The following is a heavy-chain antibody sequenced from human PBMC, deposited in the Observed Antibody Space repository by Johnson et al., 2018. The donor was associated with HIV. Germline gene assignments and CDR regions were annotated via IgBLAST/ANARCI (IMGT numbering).Heavy chain of an antibody. CDR3: ARDPIAFRNYYGSGSAFDV. J-gene: IGHJ3*01. CDR1: GFTFTNYG. D-gene: IGHD3-10*01. Sequence: QVQLVESGGGVVQPGGSLRLSCAASGFTFTNYGMHWVRQAPGKGLEWVAFIRYDETNKYYADSVKGRLTISRDNSKNTLFLQMNSLRPEETAVYHCARDPIAFRNYYGSGSAFDVWGQGTVVTVSS. CDR2: IRYDETNK. V-gene: IGHV3-30*02.